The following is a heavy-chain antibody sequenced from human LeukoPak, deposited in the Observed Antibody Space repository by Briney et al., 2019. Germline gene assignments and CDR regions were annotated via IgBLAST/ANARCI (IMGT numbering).Heavy chain of an antibody. CDR1: GFTFSSYA. CDR2: ISYDGSNK. Sequence: PGGSLRLSCAASGFTFSSYAMHWVRQAPGKGLEWVAVISYDGSNKYYADSVKGRFTISRDNAKNSLYLQMNSLRAEDTAVYYCAREDDEIPSYYYYGMDVWGQGTTVTVSS. V-gene: IGHV3-30-3*01. D-gene: IGHD3-3*01. J-gene: IGHJ6*02. CDR3: AREDDEIPSYYYYGMDV.